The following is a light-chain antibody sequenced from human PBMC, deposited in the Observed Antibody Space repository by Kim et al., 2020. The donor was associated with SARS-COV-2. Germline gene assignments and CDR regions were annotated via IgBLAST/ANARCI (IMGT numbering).Light chain of an antibody. J-gene: IGKJ2*01. CDR1: QSIGTN. Sequence: SQGERAILSGTASQSIGTNFAWYHQKPGQAPRLLIYGASARATGVPARISGSASGSDFTLTISTLQSGDFGIYYCQQYNNWFPYTFGQGTKLEI. CDR2: GAS. CDR3: QQYNNWFPYT. V-gene: IGKV3-15*01.